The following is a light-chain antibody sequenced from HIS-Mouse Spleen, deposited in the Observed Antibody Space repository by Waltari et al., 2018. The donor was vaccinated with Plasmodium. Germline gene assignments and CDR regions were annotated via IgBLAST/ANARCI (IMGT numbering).Light chain of an antibody. J-gene: IGLJ1*01. V-gene: IGLV3-21*02. CDR2: DDS. Sequence: SYVLTQPPSVSVAPGQTARITCGGNNIGSKSVNWYQQKPGQAPVLAVYDDSDRPPGSPERFSGSNSGNTATLTISRVEAGDEADYYCQVWDSSSDHYVFGTGTKVTVL. CDR3: QVWDSSSDHYV. CDR1: NIGSKS.